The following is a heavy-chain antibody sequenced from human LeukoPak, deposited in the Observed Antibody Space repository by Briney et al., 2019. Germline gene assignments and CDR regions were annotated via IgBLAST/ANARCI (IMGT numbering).Heavy chain of an antibody. J-gene: IGHJ3*02. V-gene: IGHV4-38-2*02. D-gene: IGHD4-17*01. CDR1: GYSISSGYF. Sequence: PSETLSLTCSVSGYSISSGYFWGWVRPPPGKGLGWIGTIYPSGSTYYNPSLKSRVTISVDTSKNQFSLQLSSVTAADTAVYYCARPRGDYAYDACDIWGQGTMVTVSS. CDR3: ARPRGDYAYDACDI. CDR2: IYPSGST.